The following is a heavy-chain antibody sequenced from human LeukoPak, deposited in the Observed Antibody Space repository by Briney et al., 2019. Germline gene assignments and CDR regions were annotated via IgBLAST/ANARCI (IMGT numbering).Heavy chain of an antibody. Sequence: SETLSLTCTVSGGSISSYYWSWIRQPPGKGLEWIGYIYYSGSTNYNPSLKSRVTISVDTSKNQFSLKLSSVTAADTAVYYCARHTGTYYGSGSPDYYGMDVWGQGTTVTVSS. J-gene: IGHJ6*02. D-gene: IGHD3-10*01. V-gene: IGHV4-59*08. CDR1: GGSISSYY. CDR2: IYYSGST. CDR3: ARHTGTYYGSGSPDYYGMDV.